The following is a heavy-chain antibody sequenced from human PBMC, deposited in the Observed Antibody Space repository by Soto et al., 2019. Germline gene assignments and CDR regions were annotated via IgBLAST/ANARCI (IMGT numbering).Heavy chain of an antibody. J-gene: IGHJ5*02. D-gene: IGHD6-6*01. CDR3: ARDRISIAARPGNWFDP. Sequence: ASVKVSCKASGYTFTSYYMHWVRQAPGQGLEWMGIINPSGGSTSYAQKFQGRVTMTRDTSTSTVYMELSSLRSEDTAVYYCARDRISIAARPGNWFDPWGQGTLVTGSS. CDR1: GYTFTSYY. CDR2: INPSGGST. V-gene: IGHV1-46*03.